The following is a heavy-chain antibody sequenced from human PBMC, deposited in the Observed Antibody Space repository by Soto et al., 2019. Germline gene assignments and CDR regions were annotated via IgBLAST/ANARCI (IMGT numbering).Heavy chain of an antibody. Sequence: PGESLKTSCTGSDYNFSTYWIAWGRQLPGKGLEWMGIIYPGDSETRYSPSFQGQVTISADKSISTAHLQWSSLKASDTAMYYCARQISHYDSWSNEYYYYGLDVWGQGTTVTVSS. CDR3: ARQISHYDSWSNEYYYYGLDV. CDR2: IYPGDSET. V-gene: IGHV5-51*01. D-gene: IGHD3-3*01. CDR1: DYNFSTYW. J-gene: IGHJ6*02.